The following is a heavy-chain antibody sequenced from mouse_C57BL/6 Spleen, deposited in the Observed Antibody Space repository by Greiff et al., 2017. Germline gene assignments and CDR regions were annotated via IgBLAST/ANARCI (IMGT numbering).Heavy chain of an antibody. CDR1: GYAFSSSW. Sequence: QVQLQQSGPELVKPGASVKISCKASGYAFSSSWMNWVKQRPGKGLEWIGRIYPGDGDTNYTGKFKGKATLTADKSSSTAYMQLSSLTSEDAAVYFCAREEYYGSSPWLAYWGQGTLVTVSA. V-gene: IGHV1-82*01. CDR3: AREEYYGSSPWLAY. CDR2: IYPGDGDT. J-gene: IGHJ3*01. D-gene: IGHD1-1*01.